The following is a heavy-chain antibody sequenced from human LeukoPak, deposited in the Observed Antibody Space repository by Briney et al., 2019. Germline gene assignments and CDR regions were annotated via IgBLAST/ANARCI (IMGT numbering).Heavy chain of an antibody. V-gene: IGHV4-59*01. CDR2: IYYSGST. J-gene: IGHJ3*02. Sequence: LETLSLTCTVSGGSISSYYWSWIRQPPGKGLEWIGYIYYSGSTNYNPSLKSRVTISVDTSKNQFSLKLSSVTAADTAVYYCARGPPTTLGIWGQGTMVTVSS. CDR3: ARGPPTTLGI. CDR1: GGSISSYY. D-gene: IGHD1-1*01.